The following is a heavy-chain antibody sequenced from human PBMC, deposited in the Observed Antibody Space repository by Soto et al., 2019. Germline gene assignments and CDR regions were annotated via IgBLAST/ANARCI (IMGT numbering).Heavy chain of an antibody. D-gene: IGHD1-20*01. J-gene: IGHJ6*03. CDR1: SGSISSSNW. V-gene: IGHV4-4*02. CDR2: IYHSGST. Sequence: SETLSLTCAVSSGSISSSNWWSWVRQPPGKGLEWIGEIYHSGSTNYNPSLKSRVTISVDKSKNQFSLKLSSVTAADTAVYYCAGYRYNWNRHDYYYYYMDVWGKGTTVTVSS. CDR3: AGYRYNWNRHDYYYYYMDV.